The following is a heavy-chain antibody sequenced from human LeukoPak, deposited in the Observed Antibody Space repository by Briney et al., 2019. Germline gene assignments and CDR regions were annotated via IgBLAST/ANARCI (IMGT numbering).Heavy chain of an antibody. Sequence: PGRSLRLSCAASGFTFSSYGMHWVRQAPGQGLEWVAVISYDGSNKYYADSVKGRFTISRDNSKNTLYLQMNSLRAEDTAVYYCAKDQGRSDYWGQGTLVTVSS. CDR2: ISYDGSNK. J-gene: IGHJ4*02. V-gene: IGHV3-30*18. CDR1: GFTFSSYG. CDR3: AKDQGRSDY.